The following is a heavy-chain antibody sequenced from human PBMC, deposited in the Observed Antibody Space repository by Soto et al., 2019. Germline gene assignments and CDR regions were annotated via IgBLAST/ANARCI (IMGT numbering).Heavy chain of an antibody. D-gene: IGHD6-19*01. CDR1: GFTFRSYG. J-gene: IGHJ5*02. Sequence: QPGGSLRLSCAASGFTFRSYGMHRVRQAPGKGLEWVAVIWDDGSDKRYADSVKGRFTVSRDNSKNTLFLQMSSLRAEDTAVYYCASDAGYSSGWYAGNWFDPWGQGTLVTVSS. CDR3: ASDAGYSSGWYAGNWFDP. CDR2: IWDDGSDK. V-gene: IGHV3-33*01.